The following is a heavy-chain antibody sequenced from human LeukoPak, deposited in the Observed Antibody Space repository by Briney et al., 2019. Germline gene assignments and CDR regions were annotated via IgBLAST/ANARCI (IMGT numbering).Heavy chain of an antibody. CDR2: ISASGANI. J-gene: IGHJ4*02. V-gene: IGHV3-48*01. CDR3: ARVKGTYFDY. D-gene: IGHD1-1*01. CDR1: GFPLSSYG. Sequence: GGSLRLSCTVSGFPLSSYGMNWFRQAPGKGLEWVAYISASGANIYYVDSVMGRFTVSRDNPQSSLFLQMNSPRAEDTAVYYCARVKGTYFDYWGQGALVTVSS.